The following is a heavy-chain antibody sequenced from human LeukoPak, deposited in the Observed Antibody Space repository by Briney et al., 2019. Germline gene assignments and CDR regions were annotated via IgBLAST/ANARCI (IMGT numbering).Heavy chain of an antibody. CDR1: GFTFSSYS. D-gene: IGHD3-3*01. V-gene: IGHV3-21*04. CDR2: ISSSSSYI. Sequence: PGGSLRLSCAASGFTFSSYSMNWVRQAPGKGLEWVSSISSSSSYIYYADSVKGRFTISRDNAKNSLYLQMNSLRAEDTAVYYCARAGDYDLWSDSYWGQGTLVTVSS. CDR3: ARAGDYDLWSDSY. J-gene: IGHJ4*02.